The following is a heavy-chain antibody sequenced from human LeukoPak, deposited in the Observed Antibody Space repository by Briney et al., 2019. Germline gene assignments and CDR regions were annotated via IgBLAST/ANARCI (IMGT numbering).Heavy chain of an antibody. CDR2: INPNSGGT. D-gene: IGHD6-13*01. CDR1: GYTFTGYY. V-gene: IGHV1-2*02. Sequence: ASVKVSCKASGYTFTGYYMHWVRQAPGQGLEWMGWINPNSGGTNYAQKFQGRVTMTRDTSISTAYMELSRLRSDDTAVYYCARGLIAAAGTFYYYYYYMDVWGKGTTVTVSS. CDR3: ARGLIAAAGTFYYYYYYMDV. J-gene: IGHJ6*03.